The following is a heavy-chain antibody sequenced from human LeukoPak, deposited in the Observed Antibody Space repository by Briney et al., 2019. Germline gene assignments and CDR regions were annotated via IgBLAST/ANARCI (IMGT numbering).Heavy chain of an antibody. D-gene: IGHD5-24*01. CDR1: GFTFSNAW. J-gene: IGHJ4*02. Sequence: RSGGSLRLSCGAFGFTFSNAWMSWVRQVPGKGLEWVSGINWNSGTIGYADSVKGRFTVSRDNAKNSLYLQMNSLRAEDTAVYYCAKDLTGDGYNPIFDYWGQGTLVTVSS. V-gene: IGHV3-20*04. CDR3: AKDLTGDGYNPIFDY. CDR2: INWNSGTI.